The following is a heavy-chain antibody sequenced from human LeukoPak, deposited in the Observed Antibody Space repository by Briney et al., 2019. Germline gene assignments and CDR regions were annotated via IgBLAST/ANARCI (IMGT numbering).Heavy chain of an antibody. D-gene: IGHD4-17*01. J-gene: IGHJ4*02. CDR1: GCSISSGGYS. V-gene: IGHV4-30-2*01. CDR3: AGVYGDYVFDY. Sequence: SQTLSRTCAVSGCSISSGGYSWSWIRQPPGKGLEWIGYIYHSGSTYYNPSPKSRVTISVDRSKNQFSLKLSSVTAADTAVYYCAGVYGDYVFDYWGQGTLVTVSS. CDR2: IYHSGST.